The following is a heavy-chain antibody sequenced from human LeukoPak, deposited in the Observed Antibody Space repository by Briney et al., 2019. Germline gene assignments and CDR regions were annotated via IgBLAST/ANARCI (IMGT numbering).Heavy chain of an antibody. CDR3: TRRLTGHAY. Sequence: PSETLSLTCAVSGVSFDDYYWSWVSQPPGRGLEWIGEINHSGYTNDSPSLKSRVTISIDTSRKQFSLNLRSVTVADTAVYYCTRRLTGHAYWAQGTLVTV. J-gene: IGHJ4*02. V-gene: IGHV4-34*01. CDR2: INHSGYT. D-gene: IGHD3-10*01. CDR1: GVSFDDYY.